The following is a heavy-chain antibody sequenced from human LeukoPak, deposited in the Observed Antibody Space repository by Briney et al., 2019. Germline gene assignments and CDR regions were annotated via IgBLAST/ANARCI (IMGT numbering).Heavy chain of an antibody. J-gene: IGHJ4*02. CDR2: IEEYGNEI. V-gene: IGHV3-7*01. D-gene: IGHD3/OR15-3a*01. Sequence: GGSLRLSCAASGFTFTTYWMGWVRQAPGKGLEWVSDIEEYGNEIHYVDSVKGRFTISRDNTKTSLYLQMNSLRVEDTAVYYCARPSFRTGSYFDHWGQGTLVTVSS. CDR3: ARPSFRTGSYFDH. CDR1: GFTFTTYW.